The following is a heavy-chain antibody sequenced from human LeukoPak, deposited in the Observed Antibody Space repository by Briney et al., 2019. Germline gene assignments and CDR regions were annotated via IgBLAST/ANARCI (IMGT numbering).Heavy chain of an antibody. CDR3: ARSNPGDFWSGYSYYYYMDV. D-gene: IGHD3-3*01. CDR1: GYSISSGYY. CDR2: IYHSGST. V-gene: IGHV4-38-2*02. Sequence: SETLSLTCTVSGYSISSGYYWGWIRQPPGKGLEWIGSIYHSGSTYYNPSLKSRVTISVDTSKNQFSLKLSSVTAADTAVYYCARSNPGDFWSGYSYYYYMDVWGKGTTVTVSS. J-gene: IGHJ6*03.